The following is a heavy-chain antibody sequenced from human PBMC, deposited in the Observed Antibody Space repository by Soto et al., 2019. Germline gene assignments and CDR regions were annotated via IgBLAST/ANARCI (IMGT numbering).Heavy chain of an antibody. V-gene: IGHV4-59*01. J-gene: IGHJ5*02. Sequence: SETLSLTCTVSGGSISSYYWSWIRQPPGKGLEWIGYIYYSGSTNYSPSLKSRVTISVDTSKNQFSLKLSSVTAADTAVYYCASIYGSGSYYNDGWFDPWGQGTLVTVFS. D-gene: IGHD3-10*01. CDR2: IYYSGST. CDR1: GGSISSYY. CDR3: ASIYGSGSYYNDGWFDP.